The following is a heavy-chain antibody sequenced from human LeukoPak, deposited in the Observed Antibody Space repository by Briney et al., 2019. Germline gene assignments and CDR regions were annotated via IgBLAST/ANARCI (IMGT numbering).Heavy chain of an antibody. CDR2: ISSSSSYI. CDR3: ARGGVPAAVYGNWFDP. D-gene: IGHD2-2*01. J-gene: IGHJ5*02. Sequence: GGSLRLSCAASGFTSSSYSMNWVRQAPGKGLEWVSSISSSSSYIYYADSVKGRFTISRDNAKNSLYLQMNSLRAEDTAVYYCARGGVPAAVYGNWFDPWGQGTLVTVSS. V-gene: IGHV3-21*01. CDR1: GFTSSSYS.